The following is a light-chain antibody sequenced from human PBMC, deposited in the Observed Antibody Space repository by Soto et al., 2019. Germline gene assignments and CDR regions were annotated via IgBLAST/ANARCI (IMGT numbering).Light chain of an antibody. V-gene: IGLV2-14*01. J-gene: IGLJ2*01. Sequence: QSALTQPASVSGSHGQSITISCTGTSSDVGAYNLVSWYQHLPVKAPKFIMYEVSYRHSGVSNRFSGSKSGNTASLTISGLKAEDEADYYCSSSSAPGTILFGGGTKLTVL. CDR2: EVS. CDR1: SSDVGAYNL. CDR3: SSSSAPGTIL.